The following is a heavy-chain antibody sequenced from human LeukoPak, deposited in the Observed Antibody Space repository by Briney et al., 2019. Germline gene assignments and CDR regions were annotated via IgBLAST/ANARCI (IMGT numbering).Heavy chain of an antibody. CDR2: FSATDGSA. J-gene: IGHJ3*01. V-gene: IGHV3-23*01. CDR1: GFTFSSYA. Sequence: GGSLRLSCAASGFTFSSYAMTWVRQAPGKGLEWVSAFSATDGSAQYAESVEGRFTISRDNSKNTLFLKMNSLGAEDTAVYYCARAKIAAAGTGAFDVWGQGTLVTVSS. D-gene: IGHD6-13*01. CDR3: ARAKIAAAGTGAFDV.